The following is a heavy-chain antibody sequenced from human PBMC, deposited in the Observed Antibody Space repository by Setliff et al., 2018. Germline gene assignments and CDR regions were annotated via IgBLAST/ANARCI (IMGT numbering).Heavy chain of an antibody. D-gene: IGHD3-10*01. Sequence: GESLKISCKGSGYSFSTCWIGWVRQMPGKGLEWMGIIYPGDSITRYSPSFQGQVTISVDKSINTAYLQWSSLRASDTAIYYCARHPYNYGSGTYLDNNNRWFDPWGQGTLVTVSS. CDR2: IYPGDSIT. V-gene: IGHV5-51*01. CDR1: GYSFSTCW. J-gene: IGHJ5*02. CDR3: ARHPYNYGSGTYLDNNNRWFDP.